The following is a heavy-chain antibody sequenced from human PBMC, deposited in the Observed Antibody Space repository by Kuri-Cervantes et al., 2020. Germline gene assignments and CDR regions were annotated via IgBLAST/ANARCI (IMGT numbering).Heavy chain of an antibody. D-gene: IGHD6-19*01. V-gene: IGHV4-59*12. CDR3: ARARSVAVAGTNYYYMDV. J-gene: IGHJ6*03. Sequence: SETLSPTCAVYGGSFSGYYWSWIRQPPGKGLEWIGYIYYSGSTNYNPSLKSRVTISVDKSKNQFSLKLSSVTAADTAVYYCARARSVAVAGTNYYYMDVWGKGTTVTVSS. CDR1: GGSFSGYY. CDR2: IYYSGST.